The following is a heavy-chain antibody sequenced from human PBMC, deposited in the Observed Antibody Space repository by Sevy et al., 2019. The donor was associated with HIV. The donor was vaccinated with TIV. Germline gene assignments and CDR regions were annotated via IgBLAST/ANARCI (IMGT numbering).Heavy chain of an antibody. J-gene: IGHJ4*01. D-gene: IGHD1-26*01. CDR3: AXXXGXESGSXXXYFXX. V-gene: IGHV3-9*01. CDR2: ISWNSGSI. Sequence: GGSLRLSCAAXGXXFDDXXMHWVRQAPGKGLEWVSGISWNSGSIGYADSVKGRFTISRDNAKNSLYLQMNSLRAEDTALYXCAXXXGXESGSXXXYFXXXXXGTLVTVSS. CDR1: GXXFDDXX.